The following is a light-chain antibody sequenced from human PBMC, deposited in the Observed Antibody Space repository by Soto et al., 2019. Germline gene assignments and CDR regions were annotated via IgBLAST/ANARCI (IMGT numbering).Light chain of an antibody. V-gene: IGLV1-51*01. Sequence: QSALTQPPSVSAAPAQRVTISCSGSTSNIGKNYLSWYQQLPGAAPKLLIYDNIQRSSGIPDRFSGSKSGTSATLGITGLQTGDEADYYCATWDSSLRAVVFGGGTKVTVL. CDR2: DNI. CDR3: ATWDSSLRAVV. CDR1: TSNIGKNY. J-gene: IGLJ2*01.